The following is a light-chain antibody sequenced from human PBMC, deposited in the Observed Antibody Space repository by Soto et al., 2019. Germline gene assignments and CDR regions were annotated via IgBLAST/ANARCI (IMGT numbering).Light chain of an antibody. CDR3: QQRSNWPRT. CDR1: QSVSSS. Sequence: EIVWTQSPATLSLSPGERATLSCRASQSVSSSLAWFQHKPGQAPRLLIYDASNRATGIPARFSGSGSGTDVPLTISSLEPEDFAIYYCQQRSNWPRTFGQGTKLDIK. V-gene: IGKV3-11*01. CDR2: DAS. J-gene: IGKJ2*01.